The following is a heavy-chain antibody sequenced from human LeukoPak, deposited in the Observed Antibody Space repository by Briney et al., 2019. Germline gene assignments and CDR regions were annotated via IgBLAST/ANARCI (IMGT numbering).Heavy chain of an antibody. CDR2: IYTTGST. D-gene: IGHD1-26*01. CDR1: GGSISSGSYY. V-gene: IGHV4-61*09. J-gene: IGHJ6*03. Sequence: SQTLSLTCTVSGGSISSGSYYWSWIRQPAGKGLEWIGHIYTTGSTNYNPSLKSRVTISVDTSKNQFSLKLSSVTAADTAVYYCAREGSSYYYYMDVWGKGTTVTVSS. CDR3: AREGSSYYYYMDV.